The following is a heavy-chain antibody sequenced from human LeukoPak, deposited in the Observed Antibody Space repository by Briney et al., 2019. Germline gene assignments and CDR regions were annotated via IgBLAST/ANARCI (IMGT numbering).Heavy chain of an antibody. CDR1: GFTFKLYW. J-gene: IGHJ4*02. CDR2: INDDGSDT. Sequence: GGSLRLSCAASGFTFKLYWMHWVRQVPGKRPVWVSRINDDGSDTIYADSVRGRFTISRDDAKNTVYLQMNNLRAEDTAVYYCSLWFGEASWMGPLDSWGQGTLVTVSS. CDR3: SLWFGEASWMGPLDS. D-gene: IGHD3-10*01. V-gene: IGHV3-74*01.